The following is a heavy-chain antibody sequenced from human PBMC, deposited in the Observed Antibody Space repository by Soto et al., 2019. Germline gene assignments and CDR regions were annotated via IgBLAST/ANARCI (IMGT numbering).Heavy chain of an antibody. CDR1: GYTFTSYD. CDR2: MNPNSGNT. CDR3: ARGVGLRFLEWLYPFMDV. J-gene: IGHJ6*04. D-gene: IGHD3-3*01. V-gene: IGHV1-8*01. Sequence: QVQLVQSGAEVKKPGASVKVSCKASGYTFTSYDINWVRQATGQGLEWMGWMNPNSGNTGYAQKFQGRVTMTRNTSISTAYMELSSLRSEDTAVYYCARGVGLRFLEWLYPFMDVWGKGTTVTVSS.